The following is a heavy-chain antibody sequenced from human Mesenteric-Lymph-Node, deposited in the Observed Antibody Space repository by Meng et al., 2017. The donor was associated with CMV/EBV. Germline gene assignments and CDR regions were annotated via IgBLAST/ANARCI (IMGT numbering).Heavy chain of an antibody. CDR2: MNPNSGNT. J-gene: IGHJ4*02. V-gene: IGHV1-8*01. D-gene: IGHD6-6*01. Sequence: ASVKVSCKASGYTFTSYYINWVRQATGQGLEWMGWMNPNSGNTGYAQKFQGRVTMTRNTTISTAYMELSSLRAEDTAVYYCARGSEYSSSPFDYWGQGTLVTVSS. CDR3: ARGSEYSSSPFDY. CDR1: GYTFTSYY.